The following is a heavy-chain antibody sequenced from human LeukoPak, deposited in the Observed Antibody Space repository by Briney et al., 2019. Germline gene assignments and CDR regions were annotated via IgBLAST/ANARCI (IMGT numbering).Heavy chain of an antibody. V-gene: IGHV3-23*01. CDR1: GFTFSSYW. D-gene: IGHD3-22*01. Sequence: GGSLRLSCAASGFTFSSYWMNWVRQAPGKGLEWVSAISGSGGSTYYADSVKGRFTISRDNSKNTLYLQMNSLRAEDTAVYYCAKPSRYYDSSGRHDYWGQGTLVTVSS. CDR2: ISGSGGST. J-gene: IGHJ4*02. CDR3: AKPSRYYDSSGRHDY.